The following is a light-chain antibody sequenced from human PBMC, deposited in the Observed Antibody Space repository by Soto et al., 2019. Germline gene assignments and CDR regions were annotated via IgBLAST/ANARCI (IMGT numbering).Light chain of an antibody. CDR2: EVS. J-gene: IGLJ2*01. V-gene: IGLV2-23*02. CDR3: SSYAGDPTNVL. Sequence: QSALTQPASVSGSPGQSITISCAGARSDVGSYNLVAWYQQHPGRVPKLMIYEVSKRPSGVSDRFSGSKSGNTASLTISGLRTEDEADYYCSSYAGDPTNVLFGGGTKLTVL. CDR1: RSDVGSYNL.